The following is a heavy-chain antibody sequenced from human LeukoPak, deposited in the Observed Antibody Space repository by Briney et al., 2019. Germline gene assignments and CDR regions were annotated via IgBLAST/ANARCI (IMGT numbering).Heavy chain of an antibody. V-gene: IGHV1-2*02. D-gene: IGHD2-2*01. CDR3: ARGGYCSSTSCSPGGYYYYMDV. CDR1: GYTFTGYY. Sequence: ASVTVSCKASGYTFTGYYLHWVRQAPGQGPEWMGWINPNSGGSNSAQKFQGRVTMTRDTSINTAYMELSSLRSEDTAVYYCARGGYCSSTSCSPGGYYYYMDVWGKGTTVTVSS. CDR2: INPNSGGS. J-gene: IGHJ6*03.